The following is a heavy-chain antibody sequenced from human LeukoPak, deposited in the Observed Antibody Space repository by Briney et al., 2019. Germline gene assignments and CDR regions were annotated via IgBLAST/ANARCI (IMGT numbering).Heavy chain of an antibody. CDR2: ISAYNGNT. D-gene: IGHD4/OR15-4a*01. Sequence: ASVKVSCKASGYTFTSYGISWVRQAPGQGLEWMGWISAYNGNTNYAQKLQGRVTMTTDTSTSTAYMELRSLRSDDTAVYYCARDHEPMKYYGTSDHWGQGTLVTVSS. CDR3: ARDHEPMKYYGTSDH. J-gene: IGHJ4*02. CDR1: GYTFTSYG. V-gene: IGHV1-18*01.